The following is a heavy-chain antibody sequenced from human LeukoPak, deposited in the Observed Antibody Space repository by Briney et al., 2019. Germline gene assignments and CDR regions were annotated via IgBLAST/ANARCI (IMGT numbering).Heavy chain of an antibody. CDR2: IIPIFGTA. Sequence: GASVKVSCKASGGTFSSYAISWVRQAPGQGLEWMGGIIPIFGTANYAQKFQGRVTITADKSTSTAYMELSSLRSEDTAVYYCARVWQLADEDYYYMDVWGKGTTVTVSS. D-gene: IGHD6-13*01. CDR3: ARVWQLADEDYYYMDV. CDR1: GGTFSSYA. V-gene: IGHV1-69*06. J-gene: IGHJ6*03.